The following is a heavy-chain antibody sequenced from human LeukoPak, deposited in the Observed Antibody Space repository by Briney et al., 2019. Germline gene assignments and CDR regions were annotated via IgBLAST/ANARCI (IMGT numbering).Heavy chain of an antibody. V-gene: IGHV3-7*01. J-gene: IGHJ4*02. CDR2: IKQDATEQ. CDR3: ARFHYCSSTSCYPRHFDY. CDR1: GFTFSSYW. Sequence: GGSLRLSCAASGFTFSSYWMSWVRQAPGKGLEWVANIKQDATEQYYVESAKGRFTISRDNTKNSLYLQVNSLRAEDTAVYYCARFHYCSSTSCYPRHFDYWGQGTLVTASS. D-gene: IGHD2-2*01.